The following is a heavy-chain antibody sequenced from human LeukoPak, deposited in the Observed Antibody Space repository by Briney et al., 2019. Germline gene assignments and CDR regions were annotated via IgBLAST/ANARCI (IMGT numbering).Heavy chain of an antibody. CDR2: IRSETYGGTT. D-gene: IGHD3-10*01. V-gene: IGHV3-49*04. Sequence: GGSLRLSCTTSGFSFGDYAMTWVRQAPEKGLEWVGFIRSETYGGTTEYGASVKGRFTISRDDSKNTQYLQMNSLKTDDTAVYYCTTGGGLLWFGDDWGQGTLVTVSS. CDR1: GFSFGDYA. J-gene: IGHJ4*02. CDR3: TTGGGLLWFGDD.